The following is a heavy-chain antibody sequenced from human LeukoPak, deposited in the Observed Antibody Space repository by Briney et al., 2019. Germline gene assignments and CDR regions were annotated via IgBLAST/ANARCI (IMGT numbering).Heavy chain of an antibody. CDR2: IHTSGST. V-gene: IGHV4-4*07. CDR1: GGSISSYY. J-gene: IGHJ6*03. CDR3: ARDLVVVPAAENYYYYYYMDV. D-gene: IGHD2-2*01. Sequence: PSETLSLTCTVSGGSISSYYWSWIRQPAGKGLEWIGRIHTSGSTNYNPSLKSRVTMSVDTSKNQFSLKLSSVTAADTAVYYCARDLVVVPAAENYYYYYYMDVWGKGTTVTISS.